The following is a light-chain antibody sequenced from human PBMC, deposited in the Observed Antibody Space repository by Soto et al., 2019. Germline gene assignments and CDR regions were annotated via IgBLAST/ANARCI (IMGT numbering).Light chain of an antibody. J-gene: IGKJ2*01. CDR2: AAS. V-gene: IGKV1-8*01. CDR1: QGISSY. CDR3: QQYYSYPQAT. Sequence: ALRMTQSPSSLSASTGDRVTITCRASQGISSYLAWYQQKPGKAPKLLIYAASTLQSGVPSRFSGSGSGTDFTLTISCLQSEDFATYYCQQYYSYPQATFGQGTKLEIK.